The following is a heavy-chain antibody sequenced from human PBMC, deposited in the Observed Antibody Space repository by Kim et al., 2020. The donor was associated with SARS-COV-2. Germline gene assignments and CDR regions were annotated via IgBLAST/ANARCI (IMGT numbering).Heavy chain of an antibody. CDR2: ISYDGSNK. V-gene: IGHV3-30*18. CDR3: AKGPRSVVPAARAHYYYGMDV. J-gene: IGHJ6*02. CDR1: GFTFSSYG. Sequence: GGSLRLSCAASGFTFSSYGMHWVRQAPGKGLEWVAVISYDGSNKYYADSVKGRFTISRDNSKNTLYLQMNSLRAEDTAVYYCAKGPRSVVPAARAHYYYGMDVWGQGTTVTVSS. D-gene: IGHD2-2*01.